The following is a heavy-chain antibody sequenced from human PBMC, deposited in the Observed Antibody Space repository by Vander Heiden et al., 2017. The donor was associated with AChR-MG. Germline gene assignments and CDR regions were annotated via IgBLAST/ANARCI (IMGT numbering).Heavy chain of an antibody. CDR1: AGSISSSSYY. J-gene: IGHJ6*03. CDR2: IYYSGST. D-gene: IGHD3-10*01. V-gene: IGHV4-39*01. CDR3: ASIPRVRGYYMDV. Sequence: QLQLQESGPGLVKPSQTLSLTCTVSAGSISSSSYYWGWIRQPPGKGLEWIGSIYYSGSTYYNPALKSRVTISVDTSKNQFSLKLSSVTAADTAVYYCASIPRVRGYYMDVWGKGTTVTVSS.